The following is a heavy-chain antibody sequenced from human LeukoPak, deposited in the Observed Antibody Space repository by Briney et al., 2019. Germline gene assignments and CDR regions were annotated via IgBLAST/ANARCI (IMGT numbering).Heavy chain of an antibody. CDR2: INHSGST. CDR1: GGSFSGYY. V-gene: IGHV4-34*01. CDR3: ARGVLDSEDTAMVFHLFDY. J-gene: IGHJ4*02. D-gene: IGHD5-18*01. Sequence: PETLSLTCAVYGGSFSGYYWSWIRQPPGKGLEWIGEINHSGSTNYNPSLKSRVTISVDTSKNQFSLKLSSVTAADTAVYYCARGVLDSEDTAMVFHLFDYWGQGTLVTVSS.